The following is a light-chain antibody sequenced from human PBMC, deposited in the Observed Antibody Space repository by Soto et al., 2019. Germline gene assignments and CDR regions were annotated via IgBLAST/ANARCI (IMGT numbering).Light chain of an antibody. CDR2: AAS. J-gene: IGKJ3*01. V-gene: IGKV1-6*01. CDR3: LQKYFHPFT. CDR1: QGIRND. Sequence: AIQMTQSPSSLSASVGDRVTITCRASQGIRNDLDWFQQKPGKAPKLLIYAASNLQSGVPARFSGSGSGTYFTLTISSLQPEDFATYYCLQKYFHPFTFGPGNKVDIK.